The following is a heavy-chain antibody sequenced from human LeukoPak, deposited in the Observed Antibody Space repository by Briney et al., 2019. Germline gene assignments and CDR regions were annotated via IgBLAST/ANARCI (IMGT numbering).Heavy chain of an antibody. CDR2: FDPEDGET. J-gene: IGHJ6*03. CDR1: GYTLTELS. Sequence: ASVKVSCKVSGYTLTELSMHWVRQAPGKGLGWMGGFDPEDGETIYAQKFQGRVTMTEDTSTDTAYMELSSLRSEDTAVYYCATYPPSYDILTGQGGDYMDVWGKGTTVTVS. D-gene: IGHD3-9*01. V-gene: IGHV1-24*01. CDR3: ATYPPSYDILTGQGGDYMDV.